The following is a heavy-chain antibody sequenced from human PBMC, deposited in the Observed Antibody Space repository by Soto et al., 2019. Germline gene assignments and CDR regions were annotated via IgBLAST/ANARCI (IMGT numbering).Heavy chain of an antibody. D-gene: IGHD2-2*01. J-gene: IGHJ3*02. CDR2: INPNSGGT. Sequence: ASVKVSCKASGYTFTGYYMHWVRQAPGQGLEWMGWINPNSGGTNYAQKFQGRVTMTRDTSISTAYMELSRLRSDDTAVYYCAITTTSCSSHSCYYDAFDIWGQGTMVTVSS. V-gene: IGHV1-2*02. CDR3: AITTTSCSSHSCYYDAFDI. CDR1: GYTFTGYY.